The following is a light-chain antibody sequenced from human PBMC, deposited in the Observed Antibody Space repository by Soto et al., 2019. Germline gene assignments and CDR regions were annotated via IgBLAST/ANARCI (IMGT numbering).Light chain of an antibody. CDR1: QSISSY. V-gene: IGKV1-39*01. CDR3: QLSSSTPRFT. J-gene: IGKJ3*01. Sequence: DIQMTQSPSSLSASVGDRVTITCRASQSISSYLNWYQQKPGKAPKLLIYAASSLQRGVPSRFSGSGSGTDFTLTISSLQPEDFATYYCQLSSSTPRFTFGPGTKVDI. CDR2: AAS.